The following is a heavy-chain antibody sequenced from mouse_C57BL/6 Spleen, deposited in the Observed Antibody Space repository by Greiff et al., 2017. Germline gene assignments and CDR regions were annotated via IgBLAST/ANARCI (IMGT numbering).Heavy chain of an antibody. Sequence: QVQLQQPGAELVKPGASVKLSCKASGYTFTSYWMHWVKQRPGQGLAWIGMIHPNSGSTNYNEKFKSKATLTVDKSSSTAYMQLSSLTSEDSAVYYCARGHYGLYFDYWGQGTTLTVSS. V-gene: IGHV1-64*01. D-gene: IGHD1-1*01. J-gene: IGHJ2*01. CDR2: IHPNSGST. CDR1: GYTFTSYW. CDR3: ARGHYGLYFDY.